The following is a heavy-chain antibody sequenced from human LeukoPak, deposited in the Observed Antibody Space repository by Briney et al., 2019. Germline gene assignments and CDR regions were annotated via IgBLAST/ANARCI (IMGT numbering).Heavy chain of an antibody. J-gene: IGHJ2*01. V-gene: IGHV1-18*01. Sequence: GASVKVSCKASGYTFTSYGISWVRQAPGQGLEWMGWISAYNGNTNYAQKLQGRVTMTTDTSTSTAYMELRSLRSDDTAVYYCAREGSAVTPHWYFDLWGRGTLVTVSS. CDR2: ISAYNGNT. CDR3: AREGSAVTPHWYFDL. D-gene: IGHD4-17*01. CDR1: GYTFTSYG.